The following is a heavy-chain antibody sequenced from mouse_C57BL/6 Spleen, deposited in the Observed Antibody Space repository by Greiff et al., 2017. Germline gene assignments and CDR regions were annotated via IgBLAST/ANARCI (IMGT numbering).Heavy chain of an antibody. CDR1: GYTFTDYN. Sequence: VQLQQSGPELVKPGASVKIPCKASGYTFTDYNMDWVKQSHGKSLEWIGDINPNNGGTIYNQKFKGKATLTVDKSSSTAYMELRSLTSEDTAVYYCARGHGSSYWYFDVWGTGTTVTVSS. CDR2: INPNNGGT. J-gene: IGHJ1*03. CDR3: ARGHGSSYWYFDV. D-gene: IGHD1-1*01. V-gene: IGHV1-18*01.